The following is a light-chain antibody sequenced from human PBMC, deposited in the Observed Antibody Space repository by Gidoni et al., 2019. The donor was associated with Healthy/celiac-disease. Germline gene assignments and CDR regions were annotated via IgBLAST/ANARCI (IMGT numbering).Light chain of an antibody. Sequence: DIQTTQSSSSLSASVGNSVTISRRASQSISSYSKWYQQKPGKAPKLLVYAASSVQSGGPSRCSCRRYWTHFTRSISSLHPEDFATYYCHRSYSTPGFGQGTKLEIK. V-gene: IGKV1-39*01. CDR3: HRSYSTPG. CDR2: AAS. CDR1: QSISSY. J-gene: IGKJ2*01.